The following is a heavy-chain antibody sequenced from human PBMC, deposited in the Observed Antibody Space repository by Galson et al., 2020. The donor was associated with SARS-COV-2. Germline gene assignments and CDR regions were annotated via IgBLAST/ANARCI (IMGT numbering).Heavy chain of an antibody. Sequence: GESLKISCKASGYTFIDYYLHWVRQAPGQGLEWMGCINPKNGYTKYTQKFQGRVSMTRDTYINTAYMDLSSLTSDDTAVYFCAARITVAATTSRDALDTWGQGTVVTVSS. V-gene: IGHV1-2*02. D-gene: IGHD3-10*01. CDR2: INPKNGYT. J-gene: IGHJ3*02. CDR3: AARITVAATTSRDALDT. CDR1: GYTFIDYY.